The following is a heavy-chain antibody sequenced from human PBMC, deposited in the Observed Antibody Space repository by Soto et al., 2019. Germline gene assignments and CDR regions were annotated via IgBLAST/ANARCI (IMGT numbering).Heavy chain of an antibody. D-gene: IGHD3-16*01. CDR2: IHWNNGAT. V-gene: IGHV3-9*02. CDR1: AFSSHHHA. CDR3: TEDILPGGADV. Sequence: GGSLRLSCVASAFSSHHHAIHWVRQGPGKGLEWVSGIHWNNGATGYADSVKGRFTIFKDNVKNSVYLQMHSLRTDDTAFYYCTEDILPGGADVWGQGTTVTVSS. J-gene: IGHJ6*02.